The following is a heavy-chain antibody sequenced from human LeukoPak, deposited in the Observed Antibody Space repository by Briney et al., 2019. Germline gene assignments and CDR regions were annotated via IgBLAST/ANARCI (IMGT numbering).Heavy chain of an antibody. D-gene: IGHD2-21*02. Sequence: KTGGSLRLSCAASGFTFSGYTLNWVRQAPGKGLEWVSVISGSGDNTYYADSVKGRFTISRDNAKNSLYLQMNSLRAEDTAVYYCARVAYCGGDCYHSEGRRNWYFDLWGRGTLVTVSS. J-gene: IGHJ2*01. V-gene: IGHV3-21*01. CDR1: GFTFSGYT. CDR2: ISGSGDNT. CDR3: ARVAYCGGDCYHSEGRRNWYFDL.